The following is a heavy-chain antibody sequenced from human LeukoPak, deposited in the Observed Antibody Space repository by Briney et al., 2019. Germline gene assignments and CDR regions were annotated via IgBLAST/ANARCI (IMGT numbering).Heavy chain of an antibody. CDR2: IYYSGST. D-gene: IGHD6-19*01. CDR1: GGSISSYY. V-gene: IGHV4-59*01. CDR3: ARDRVVSSGWHGRYFDL. Sequence: SETLSLTCTVSGGSISSYYWSWIRQPPGKGLEWIGYIYYSGSTNYNPSLKSRVTISVDTSKNQFSLKLSSVTAADTAVYYCARDRVVSSGWHGRYFDLWGRGTLVTVSS. J-gene: IGHJ2*01.